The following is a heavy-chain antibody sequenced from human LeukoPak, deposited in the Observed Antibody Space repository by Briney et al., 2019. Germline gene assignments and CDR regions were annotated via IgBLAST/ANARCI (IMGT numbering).Heavy chain of an antibody. CDR1: GGTFSSYA. Sequence: GASVKVSCKASGGTFSSYAISWVRQAPGQGLEWMGGIIPIFGTANYAQKFQGRVTITADKSTSTAYMELSSLRSEDTAVYYCARVESSGWYGWFDPWGQGTLVTVSS. D-gene: IGHD6-19*01. V-gene: IGHV1-69*06. CDR3: ARVESSGWYGWFDP. CDR2: IIPIFGTA. J-gene: IGHJ5*02.